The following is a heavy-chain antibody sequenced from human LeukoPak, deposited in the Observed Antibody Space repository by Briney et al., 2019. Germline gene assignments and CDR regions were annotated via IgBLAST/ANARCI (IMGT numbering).Heavy chain of an antibody. CDR1: GFTLNGYW. Sequence: GGSLRLSCAASGFTLNGYWMHWVRQAPGEGLVWVSRIDPDGSTTNYAESVKGRFTTSRDNAKNTMYLQMNSLRAEDTALYYCTRVQAGRSGLMDVWGRGTTVTVSS. CDR3: TRVQAGRSGLMDV. D-gene: IGHD2-8*02. V-gene: IGHV3-74*01. J-gene: IGHJ6*02. CDR2: IDPDGSTT.